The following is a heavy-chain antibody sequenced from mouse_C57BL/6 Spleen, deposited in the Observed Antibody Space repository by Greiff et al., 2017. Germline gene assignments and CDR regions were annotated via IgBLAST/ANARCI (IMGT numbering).Heavy chain of an antibody. Sequence: EVQLQQSGPELVKPGASVKISCKASGYTFTDYYMNWVKQSHGKSLEWIGDINPNNGGTSYNQKFKGKATLTVDKSSSTAYMELRSLTSEDSAVYYCAREYYGIYAMDYWGQGTSVTVSS. D-gene: IGHD1-2*01. CDR1: GYTFTDYY. V-gene: IGHV1-26*01. CDR3: AREYYGIYAMDY. CDR2: INPNNGGT. J-gene: IGHJ4*01.